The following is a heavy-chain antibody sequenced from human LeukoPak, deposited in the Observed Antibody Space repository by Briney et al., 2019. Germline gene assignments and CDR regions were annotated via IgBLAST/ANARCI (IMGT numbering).Heavy chain of an antibody. CDR3: ARGAGELLPFDY. V-gene: IGHV4-59*01. CDR1: GGSISSYY. Sequence: NPSETLSLTCTVSGGSISSYYWSWIRQPPGKGLEWIGYIYYSGSTKYNPSLKSRVTISVDTSKNQFSLRLNSVTAADTAVYYCARGAGELLPFDYWGQGTLVTVSS. CDR2: IYYSGST. J-gene: IGHJ4*02. D-gene: IGHD1-7*01.